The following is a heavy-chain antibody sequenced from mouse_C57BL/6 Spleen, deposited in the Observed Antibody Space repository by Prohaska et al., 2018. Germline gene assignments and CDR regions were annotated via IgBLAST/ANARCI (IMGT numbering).Heavy chain of an antibody. V-gene: IGHV5-9-1*02. D-gene: IGHD2-10*02. J-gene: IGHJ3*01. CDR3: TRGGYDPAWFAY. CDR2: ISSGGDYI. Sequence: EGLVKPGGSLKLSCAASGFTFSSYAMSWVRQTPEKRLEWVAYISSGGDYIYDADTVKGRFTISRDNARNTLYLQMSSLKSEDTAMYYCTRGGYDPAWFAYWGQGTLVTVAA. CDR1: GFTFSSYA.